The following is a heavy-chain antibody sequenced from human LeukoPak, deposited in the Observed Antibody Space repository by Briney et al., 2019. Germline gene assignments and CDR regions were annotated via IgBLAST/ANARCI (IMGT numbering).Heavy chain of an antibody. V-gene: IGHV4-38-2*02. J-gene: IGHJ4*02. CDR3: AREILLAAADYYLDY. CDR1: GYSISSGYY. CDR2: IYHSGST. D-gene: IGHD6-13*01. Sequence: SSETLSLTCAVSGYSISSGYYWGWIRQPPGKGLEWIGSIYHSGSTYYNPSPKSRVTIPVDTSKNQFSLKLSSVTAADTAVYYCAREILLAAADYYLDYWGQGTLVTVSS.